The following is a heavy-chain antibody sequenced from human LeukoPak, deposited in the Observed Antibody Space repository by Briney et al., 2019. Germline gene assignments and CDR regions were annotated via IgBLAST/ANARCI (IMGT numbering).Heavy chain of an antibody. J-gene: IGHJ4*02. Sequence: GGSLRLSCAASGFNFSPYWMNWVRQAPGTGLVWVSRINGDGTITTYADSVKGRFTISRDNAKNTLYPQMSSLRAEDTAVYYCARVSTFGGTIGPLLDYWGQGALVTVSS. D-gene: IGHD3-16*02. V-gene: IGHV3-74*01. CDR1: GFNFSPYW. CDR3: ARVSTFGGTIGPLLDY. CDR2: INGDGTIT.